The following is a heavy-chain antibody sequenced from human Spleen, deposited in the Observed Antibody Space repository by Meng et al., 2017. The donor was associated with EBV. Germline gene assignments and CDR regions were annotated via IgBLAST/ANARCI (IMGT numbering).Heavy chain of an antibody. Sequence: VEPQQWGAVLLQPSGPRSPSWAVYGGSLSGYYWSWIRQPPGKGLEWIGEINHGGGTSYNPSLKSRVTMSLDTSMNHFSLKLTSVTAADTAVYYCASRGDGIFSNYDWFDLWGQGTLVTVSS. CDR3: ASRGDGIFSNYDWFDL. CDR1: GGSLSGYY. D-gene: IGHD4-11*01. CDR2: INHGGGT. J-gene: IGHJ5*02. V-gene: IGHV4-34*01.